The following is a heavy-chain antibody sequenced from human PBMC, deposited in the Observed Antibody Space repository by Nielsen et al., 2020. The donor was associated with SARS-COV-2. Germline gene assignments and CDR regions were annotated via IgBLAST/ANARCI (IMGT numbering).Heavy chain of an antibody. V-gene: IGHV5-51*01. J-gene: IGHJ4*02. CDR2: IYPGDSDT. Sequence: GESLKISCKGSGYSFTSYWIGWVRQMPGKGLEWMGIIYPGDSDTRYSPSFQGQVTISADKSISTAYLQWSSLKASDTAMYYCAGQAPNWNRNFDYWGQGTLVTVSS. D-gene: IGHD1-20*01. CDR3: AGQAPNWNRNFDY. CDR1: GYSFTSYW.